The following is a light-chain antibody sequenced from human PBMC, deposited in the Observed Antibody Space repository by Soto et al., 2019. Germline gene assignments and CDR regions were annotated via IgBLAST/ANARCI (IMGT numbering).Light chain of an antibody. CDR2: EAS. CDR3: QQYTSHPLT. Sequence: DIQMTQSPSTLSASVGDRLTITCRASQSISSWLAWYQQKPGKAPKLLIYEASSLESGVASRFSGSGSGTEFTLTISSLQPDDFATYYCQQYTSHPLTFGGGTKVEIK. J-gene: IGKJ4*01. V-gene: IGKV1-5*03. CDR1: QSISSW.